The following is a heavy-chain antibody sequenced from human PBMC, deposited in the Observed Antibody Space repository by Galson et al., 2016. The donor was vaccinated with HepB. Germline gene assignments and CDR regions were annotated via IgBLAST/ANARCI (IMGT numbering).Heavy chain of an antibody. J-gene: IGHJ4*02. CDR1: AYIFTTYP. V-gene: IGHV1-3*01. CDR3: ASRDKDGYSFDY. CDR2: IIAGNGNT. Sequence: SVKVSCKASAYIFTTYPIHWVRQAPGQRPEWMGWIIAGNGNTRYSQKFQGRVTDTRDTSASTVHMELSSLTSDDTAVYYCASRDKDGYSFDYWGQGSLVTVSS. D-gene: IGHD5-24*01.